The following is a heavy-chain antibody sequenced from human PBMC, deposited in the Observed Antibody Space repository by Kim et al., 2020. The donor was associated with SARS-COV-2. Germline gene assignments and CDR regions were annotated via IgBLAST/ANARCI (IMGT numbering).Heavy chain of an antibody. Sequence: SETLSLTCSVFGGSISSGGYYWSWIRQHPGKGLEWIGHTYYSGSTLYNPSLKSRVTISVDTSKNQFSLKLNSVTAADTALYYCARVSSEFDDAFDIWGQG. CDR2: TYYSGST. CDR3: ARVSSEFDDAFDI. V-gene: IGHV4-31*03. CDR1: GGSISSGGYY. J-gene: IGHJ3*02.